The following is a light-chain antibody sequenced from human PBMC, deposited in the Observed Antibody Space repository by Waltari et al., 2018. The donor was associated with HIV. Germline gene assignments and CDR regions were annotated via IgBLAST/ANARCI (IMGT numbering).Light chain of an antibody. CDR2: DDV. Sequence: SYVLTQAPSISVAPGQTATISCGNIGRKRVQRYRPKPGLAPLLVVLDDVDRSSGIPARFSGARSGERATLTISGVEAGDEADYYCQVWDRGYKEAVFGGGT. CDR1: NIGRKR. J-gene: IGLJ2*01. V-gene: IGLV3-21*02. CDR3: QVWDRGYKEAV.